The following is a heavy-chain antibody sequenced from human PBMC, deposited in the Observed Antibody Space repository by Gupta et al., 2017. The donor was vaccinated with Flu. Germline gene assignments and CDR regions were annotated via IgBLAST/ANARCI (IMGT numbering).Heavy chain of an antibody. CDR2: VSNDGSNK. CDR3: AKARNGNSYVRHPFHI. J-gene: IGHJ3*02. V-gene: IGHV3-30-3*02. D-gene: IGHD1-26*01. Sequence: HWVRQAPGKGLEWVAVVSNDGSNKYYADSVRGRFTISRDNPKNTLYLQMDSLGPEDTAVYYCAKARNGNSYVRHPFHIWGQGTVVTVSS.